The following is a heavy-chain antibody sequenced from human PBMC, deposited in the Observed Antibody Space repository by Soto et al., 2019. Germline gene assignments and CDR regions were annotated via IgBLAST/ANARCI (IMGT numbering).Heavy chain of an antibody. V-gene: IGHV4-59*01. Sequence: QVQLQESGPGLVKPSETLSLTCTVSGGSISSYYWSWIRQPPGKGLEWIGYIYYSGSTNYNPSLKSRVTISVDTSKNQFSLKLGSVTAADTAVYYCARGVDYGGNSAAFDIWGQGTMVTVSS. CDR2: IYYSGST. CDR1: GGSISSYY. D-gene: IGHD4-17*01. J-gene: IGHJ3*02. CDR3: ARGVDYGGNSAAFDI.